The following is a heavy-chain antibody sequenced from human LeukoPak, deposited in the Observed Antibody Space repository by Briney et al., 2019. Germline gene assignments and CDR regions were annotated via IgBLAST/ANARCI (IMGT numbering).Heavy chain of an antibody. CDR2: IYTSGST. CDR1: GGSIRSGSYY. V-gene: IGHV4-61*02. D-gene: IGHD3-10*01. J-gene: IGHJ4*02. Sequence: SETLSLTCIVSGGSIRSGSYYWSWIRQPAGKGLEWIGRIYTSGSTNYNPSLKSRVTISVDTSKNQFSLKLSSVTAADTAVYYCARDLWGSGIDNWGQGTLVTVSS. CDR3: ARDLWGSGIDN.